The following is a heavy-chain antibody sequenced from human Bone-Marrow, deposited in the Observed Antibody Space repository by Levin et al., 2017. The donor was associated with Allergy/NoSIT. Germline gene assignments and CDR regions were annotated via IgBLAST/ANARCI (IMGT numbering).Heavy chain of an antibody. V-gene: IGHV4-30-2*01. CDR3: SRRVRGYFGPAYFDL. J-gene: IGHJ2*01. CDR1: GGSISSGDFS. D-gene: IGHD3-10*01. Sequence: SETLSLTCDVSGGSISSGDFSWSWLRQPPGKGLEWVGYIFPNGGSLNNPSLDSRLTISIDRSKNHFSLKLDSLTAAATALYFCSRRVRGYFGPAYFDLWGRGTLVTVSS. CDR2: IFPNGGS.